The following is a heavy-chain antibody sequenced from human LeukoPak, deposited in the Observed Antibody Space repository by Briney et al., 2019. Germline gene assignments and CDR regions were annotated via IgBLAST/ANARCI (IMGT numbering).Heavy chain of an antibody. CDR1: GFTFNKYW. V-gene: IGHV3-7*01. Sequence: PGGSLRLSCADSGFTFNKYWMSWVRQAPGKGLEWVANIEQDGSQKYYVDSVKGRFTISRDNAKSSVYLQMNSLRAEDTAVYYCARERRRMVRGSSGADYYYYMDVWGKGTTVTVSS. CDR2: IEQDGSQK. J-gene: IGHJ6*03. CDR3: ARERRRMVRGSSGADYYYYMDV. D-gene: IGHD3-10*01.